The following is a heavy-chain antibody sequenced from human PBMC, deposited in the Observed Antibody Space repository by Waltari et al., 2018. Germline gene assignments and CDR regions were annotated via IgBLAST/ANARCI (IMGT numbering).Heavy chain of an antibody. CDR1: VFSLCNYG. Sequence: EVQLLESGETLLQPGGSLRLSCTASVFSLCNYGLTWVRQAPGKGLDWVSAISRDGGATFYGGAVRGRSTISRDNSKNTVYLEINSLRVDDTAKYYCARWSVSGSYYDSWGQGILVAVSS. J-gene: IGHJ4*02. V-gene: IGHV3-23*01. CDR2: ISRDGGAT. D-gene: IGHD3-10*01. CDR3: ARWSVSGSYYDS.